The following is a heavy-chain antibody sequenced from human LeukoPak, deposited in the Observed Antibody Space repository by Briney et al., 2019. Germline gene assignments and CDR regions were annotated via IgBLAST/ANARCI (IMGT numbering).Heavy chain of an antibody. CDR1: RYTFTIYD. CDR2: INPNSGNT. J-gene: IGHJ4*02. D-gene: IGHD3-10*01. V-gene: IGHV1-8*01. CDR3: ARGGSGSYYPFDY. Sequence: ASVRLSCKASRYTFTIYDINWVRQASGKGLECVRWINPNSGNTGYAQKFQGRVTMTRNTSISTAYMELSSLRSEDTAVYCCARGGSGSYYPFDYWGQGTLVTVSS.